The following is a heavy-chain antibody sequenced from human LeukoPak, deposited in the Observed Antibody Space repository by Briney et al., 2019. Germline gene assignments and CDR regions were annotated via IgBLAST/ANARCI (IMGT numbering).Heavy chain of an antibody. CDR1: GGSISSGGYY. Sequence: PSQTLSLTCTVSGGSISSGGYYWSWIRQHPGKGLEWIGYIYYSGSTNYNPSLKSRVTISVDTSKNQFSLKLSSVTAADTAVYYCARHEYSYGLGAFDIWGQGTMVTVSS. CDR3: ARHEYSYGLGAFDI. D-gene: IGHD5-18*01. CDR2: IYYSGST. J-gene: IGHJ3*02. V-gene: IGHV4-31*03.